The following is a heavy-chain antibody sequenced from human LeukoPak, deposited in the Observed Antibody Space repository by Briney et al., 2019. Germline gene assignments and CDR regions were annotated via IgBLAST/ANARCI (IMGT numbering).Heavy chain of an antibody. CDR2: MNTNSGNT. J-gene: IGHJ4*02. CDR3: ASALGYSSSWSSDY. CDR1: GYTFTSLD. D-gene: IGHD6-13*01. Sequence: GASVKVSCKASGYTFTSLDINWVRQASGQGLEWMGWMNTNSGNTGYAQKFQGRVTMTRNTSISTAYMELSSLRSEDTAVYHCASALGYSSSWSSDYWGQGTLVTVSS. V-gene: IGHV1-8*02.